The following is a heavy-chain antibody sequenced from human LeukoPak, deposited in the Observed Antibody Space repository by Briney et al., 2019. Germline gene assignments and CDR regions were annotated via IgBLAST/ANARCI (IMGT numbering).Heavy chain of an antibody. V-gene: IGHV4-31*03. Sequence: PSETLSLTCTVSGGSISSGDNYWTWIRQHPGKGLEWIGYIYYSGSTYYNPSLKSRVTISVDTSKNQFSLKLSSVTAADTAVYYCARDQAAAGRIDYWGQGALVTVSS. D-gene: IGHD6-13*01. CDR2: IYYSGST. CDR1: GGSISSGDNY. J-gene: IGHJ4*02. CDR3: ARDQAAAGRIDY.